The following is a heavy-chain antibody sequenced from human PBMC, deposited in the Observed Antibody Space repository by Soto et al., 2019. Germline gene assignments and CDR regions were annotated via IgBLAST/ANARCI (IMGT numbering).Heavy chain of an antibody. CDR3: TRGVYGGYEY. CDR2: IIPIFGTA. J-gene: IGHJ4*02. D-gene: IGHD5-12*01. CDR1: VGTFSSYS. V-gene: IGHV1-69*12. Sequence: QVQLVQSGAEVKKPGSSVKVSCKASVGTFSSYSMTWVRQAPGQGLEWMGGIIPIFGTANYAQKFQGRVTITADESTSTGYMEMSSLRSEDTAVYYCTRGVYGGYEYWGQGTLVTVSS.